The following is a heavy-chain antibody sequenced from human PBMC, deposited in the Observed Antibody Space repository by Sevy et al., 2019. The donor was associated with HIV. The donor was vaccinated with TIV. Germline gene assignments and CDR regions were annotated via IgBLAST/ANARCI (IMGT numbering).Heavy chain of an antibody. V-gene: IGHV3-30*18. J-gene: IGHJ5*02. CDR1: GFIFSSHG. CDR2: ITSFDGSNK. D-gene: IGHD2-21*02. Sequence: GGSLRLSCAASGFIFSSHGMQWVRHAPGKGLEWVAAITSFDGSNKYYADSVKGRFTISRDNSTNTVYLQMNNLRPEDTAVYYCAKWGGDYSGDSLHHWGQGILVTVSS. CDR3: AKWGGDYSGDSLHH.